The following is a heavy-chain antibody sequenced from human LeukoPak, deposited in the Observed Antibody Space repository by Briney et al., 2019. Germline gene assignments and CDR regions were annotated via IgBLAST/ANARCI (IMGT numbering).Heavy chain of an antibody. J-gene: IGHJ3*02. CDR1: GYSFTSYW. Sequence: GESLKISCKGPGYSFTSYWIGWVRQMPGKGLEWMGIIYPGDSDTRYSPSFQGQVTISADKSISTAYLQWSSLKASDTAMYYCASNRRDGYNLGAFDIWGQGTMVTVSS. V-gene: IGHV5-51*01. CDR2: IYPGDSDT. D-gene: IGHD5-24*01. CDR3: ASNRRDGYNLGAFDI.